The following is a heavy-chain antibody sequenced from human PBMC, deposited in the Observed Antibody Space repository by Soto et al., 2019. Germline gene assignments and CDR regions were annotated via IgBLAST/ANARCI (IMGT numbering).Heavy chain of an antibody. CDR1: GDSISSYF. V-gene: IGHV4-59*01. CDR3: ARGVATIGP. D-gene: IGHD5-12*01. Sequence: PSETLSLTCTASGDSISSYFGSWIWQPPGKGLEWIGYIYYSGSTNYNPSLKSRVTISVDTPKNQFSLKLTSVPAADPAVYYCARGVATIGPRGKGTLVTVSS. J-gene: IGHJ5*02. CDR2: IYYSGST.